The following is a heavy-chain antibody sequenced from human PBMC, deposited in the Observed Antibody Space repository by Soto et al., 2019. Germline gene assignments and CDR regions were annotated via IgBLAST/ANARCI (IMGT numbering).Heavy chain of an antibody. V-gene: IGHV4-61*01. CDR1: GGSVSSGSYY. D-gene: IGHD3-9*01. Sequence: SETLSLTCTVSGGSVSSGSYYWSWIRQPPGKGLEWIGYIYYSGSTNYNPSLKSRVTISVDTSKNQFSLKLSSVTAADTAVYYCARDRYDILTGYNWFDPWGQGTLVTVSS. J-gene: IGHJ5*02. CDR2: IYYSGST. CDR3: ARDRYDILTGYNWFDP.